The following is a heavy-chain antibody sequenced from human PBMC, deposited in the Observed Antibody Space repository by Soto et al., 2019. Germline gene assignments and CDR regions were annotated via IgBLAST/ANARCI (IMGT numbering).Heavy chain of an antibody. V-gene: IGHV1-2*04. J-gene: IGHJ4*02. Sequence: ASVKVFCKASGYPFSGYYMHWVRQAPGQALEWMGLITPNSGGTNYAPKFRGWVTMTRDTSISTAYMELSRLRSDDTAVYYCARELYSGYDLVYWGQGTLVTVYS. CDR1: GYPFSGYY. CDR2: ITPNSGGT. D-gene: IGHD5-12*01. CDR3: ARELYSGYDLVY.